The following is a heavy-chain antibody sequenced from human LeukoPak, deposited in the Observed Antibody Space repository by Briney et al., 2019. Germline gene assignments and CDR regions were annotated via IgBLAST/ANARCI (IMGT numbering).Heavy chain of an antibody. Sequence: ASVKVSCKASGYTFTGYYMHWVRQAPGQGLEWMGWINPNSGGTNYAQKFQGRVTMTRDTSISTAYMELSRLRSDDTAVYYCARDNPTYYYGSGSPSPPDYWGQGTLVTVSS. V-gene: IGHV1-2*02. CDR1: GYTFTGYY. J-gene: IGHJ4*02. CDR2: INPNSGGT. CDR3: ARDNPTYYYGSGSPSPPDY. D-gene: IGHD3-10*01.